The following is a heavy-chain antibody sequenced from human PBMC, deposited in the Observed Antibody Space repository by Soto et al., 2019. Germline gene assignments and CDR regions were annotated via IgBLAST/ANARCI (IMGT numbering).Heavy chain of an antibody. CDR1: GGSFSGYY. CDR3: ARGRTMVRGVSFSV. V-gene: IGHV4-34*01. CDR2: INHSGST. Sequence: QVQLQQWGAGLLKPSETLSLTCAVYGGSFSGYYWSWIRQLPGKGLEWIGEINHSGSTNYNPSLKSRVTISVDTSKNQFSLKLSSVTAADTAVYYCARGRTMVRGVSFSVWGQGTLVTVSS. D-gene: IGHD3-10*01. J-gene: IGHJ4*02.